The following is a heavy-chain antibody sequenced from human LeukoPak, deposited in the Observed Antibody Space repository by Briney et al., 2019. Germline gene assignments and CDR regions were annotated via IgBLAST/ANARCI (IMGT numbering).Heavy chain of an antibody. CDR1: GFTFSTYG. CDR3: AKDRLGAMMYFDF. J-gene: IGHJ4*02. CDR2: ISGSGGST. Sequence: GGTLRLSCEASGFTFSTYGMSWVRQAPGKGLEWVSAISGSGGSTYYADSVKGRVTISRDNSKNTLYLQVNSLRVEDTAVYYCAKDRLGAMMYFDFWGQGTLVTVSS. D-gene: IGHD1-26*01. V-gene: IGHV3-23*01.